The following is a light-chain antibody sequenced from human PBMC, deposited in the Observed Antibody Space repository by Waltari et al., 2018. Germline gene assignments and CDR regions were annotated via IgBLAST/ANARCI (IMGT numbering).Light chain of an antibody. Sequence: DIVLTQSPDFESVTPKEKVTITCRASQSIDSNLHWYQQKPNQSPKFLIRYASQSISGVPSRFSVSRSETDFTLTIKSLEAEYAATYFCHQSSSLPWTFGQGTKVEIK. V-gene: IGKV6-21*02. CDR1: QSIDSN. J-gene: IGKJ1*01. CDR2: YAS. CDR3: HQSSSLPWT.